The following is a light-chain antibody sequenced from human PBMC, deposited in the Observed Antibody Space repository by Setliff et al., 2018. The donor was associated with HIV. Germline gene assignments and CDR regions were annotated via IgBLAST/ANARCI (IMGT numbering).Light chain of an antibody. V-gene: IGLV2-11*01. Sequence: QSALTQPRSVSGSPGQSVTISCTGTSSDVGLYSYVSWYQQRPGKAPKLIIYDVSKRPSGVPDRFSGSKSGNTASLTISGLQAEDEADYYCRSYAVIPPYVFGTGTKVTVL. J-gene: IGLJ1*01. CDR1: SSDVGLYSY. CDR3: RSYAVIPPYV. CDR2: DVS.